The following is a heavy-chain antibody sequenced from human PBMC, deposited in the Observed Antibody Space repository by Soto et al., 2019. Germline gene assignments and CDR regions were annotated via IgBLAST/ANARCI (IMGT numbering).Heavy chain of an antibody. CDR3: ARAGYCSGGSGYADYYYYYYMDV. CDR1: GFTFSSYA. Sequence: GGSLRLSCAASGFTFSSYAMHWVRQAPGKGLEYVSAISSNGGSTYYANSVKGRFTISRDNSKNTLYLQMGSLRAEDMAVYYCARAGYCSGGSGYADYYYYYYMDVWGKGTTVT. D-gene: IGHD2-15*01. J-gene: IGHJ6*03. V-gene: IGHV3-64*01. CDR2: ISSNGGST.